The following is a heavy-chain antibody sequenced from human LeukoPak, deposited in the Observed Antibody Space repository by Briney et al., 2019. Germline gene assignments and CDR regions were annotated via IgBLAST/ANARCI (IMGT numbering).Heavy chain of an antibody. J-gene: IGHJ5*02. CDR2: IYPGDSDT. CDR3: ARCSSTSCGRGGGWFDP. CDR1: GYSFTSYW. Sequence: GESLKISCMGPGYSFTSYWIGWVRQMPGKGLEWMGIIYPGDSDTRYSPSFQGQVTISADKSISTAYLQWSSLKASDTAMYYCARCSSTSCGRGGGWFDPWGQGTLVTVSS. D-gene: IGHD2-2*01. V-gene: IGHV5-51*01.